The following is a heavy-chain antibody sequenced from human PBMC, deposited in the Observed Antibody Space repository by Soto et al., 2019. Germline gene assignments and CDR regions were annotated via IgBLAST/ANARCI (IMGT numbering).Heavy chain of an antibody. V-gene: IGHV3-33*01. Sequence: GGSLRLSCAASGFTFSSYGMHWVRQAPGKGLEWVAVIWYDGSNKYYADSVKGRFTISRDNSKNTLYLQMNSLRAEDTAVYYCARDRALLWFGESIRTLDYWGQGTLVTVSS. CDR3: ARDRALLWFGESIRTLDY. CDR1: GFTFSSYG. J-gene: IGHJ4*02. CDR2: IWYDGSNK. D-gene: IGHD3-10*01.